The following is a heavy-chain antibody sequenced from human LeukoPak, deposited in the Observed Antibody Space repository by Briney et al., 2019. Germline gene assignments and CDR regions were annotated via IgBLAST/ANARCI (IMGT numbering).Heavy chain of an antibody. Sequence: PGGPLRLSCAASGFTFSSYWMHWVRQAPGKGLVWVSRINSDGSSTSYADSVKGRFTISRDNAKNTLYLQMNSLRAEDTAVYYCAREGFYDFWSGYYGYYFDYWGQGTLVTVSS. J-gene: IGHJ4*02. CDR3: AREGFYDFWSGYYGYYFDY. CDR1: GFTFSSYW. D-gene: IGHD3-3*01. CDR2: INSDGSST. V-gene: IGHV3-74*01.